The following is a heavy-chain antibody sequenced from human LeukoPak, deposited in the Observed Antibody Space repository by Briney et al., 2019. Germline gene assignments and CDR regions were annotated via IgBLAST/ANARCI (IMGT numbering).Heavy chain of an antibody. V-gene: IGHV4-4*02. Sequence: GTLSLTCAVSGGSISSNTWWSWVRQPPGKGLEWIGELYHTGSTNYNPSLKSRLTISVDKSKNQFSLKLNSVTAADTAVYYCARDLPRIAAAGTGYSDAFDIWGQGTMVTVSS. J-gene: IGHJ3*02. CDR3: ARDLPRIAAAGTGYSDAFDI. CDR2: LYHTGST. D-gene: IGHD6-13*01. CDR1: GGSISSNTW.